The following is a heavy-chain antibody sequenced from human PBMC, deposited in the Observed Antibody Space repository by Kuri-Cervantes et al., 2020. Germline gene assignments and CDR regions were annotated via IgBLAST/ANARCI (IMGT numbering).Heavy chain of an antibody. D-gene: IGHD6-19*01. CDR1: GGSVSSGSYY. CDR3: ARGGGQWLSGSRKAKGWSDY. V-gene: IGHV4-61*01. J-gene: IGHJ4*02. CDR2: IYYSGST. Sequence: SETLSLTCTVSGGSVSSGSYYWSWIRQPPGKGLEWIGYIYYSGSTNYNPSLKSRVTISVDTSKNQFSLKPSSVTAADTAVYYCARGGGQWLSGSRKAKGWSDYWGQGTLVTVSS.